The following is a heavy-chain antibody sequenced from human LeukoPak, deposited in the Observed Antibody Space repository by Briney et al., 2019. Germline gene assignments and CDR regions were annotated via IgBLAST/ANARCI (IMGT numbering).Heavy chain of an antibody. J-gene: IGHJ4*02. Sequence: SETLSLTCTVSGGSISSYYWSWIRQPARKGLESIGRIYTSWSTNYNPSLKSRVTISVDTSKNQFSLKLSSLTAADTAVYYCATTTIRLGYWGQGTLVTVSS. CDR1: GGSISSYY. CDR3: ATTTIRLGY. V-gene: IGHV4-4*07. CDR2: IYTSWST. D-gene: IGHD1-26*01.